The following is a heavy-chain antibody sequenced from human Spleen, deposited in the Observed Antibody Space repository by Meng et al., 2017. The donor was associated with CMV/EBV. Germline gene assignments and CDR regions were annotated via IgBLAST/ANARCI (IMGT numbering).Heavy chain of an antibody. Sequence: GESLKISCAASGFIFSSYGMHWVRQAPGKGLEWVSAISSSGDSTYYADSVKGRFTISRDNSRNTLYLRMISLRAEDTAVYYCATRGDAYTILYGMDVWGPGTTVTVSS. D-gene: IGHD5-24*01. V-gene: IGHV3-23*01. J-gene: IGHJ6*02. CDR1: GFIFSSYG. CDR3: ATRGDAYTILYGMDV. CDR2: ISSSGDST.